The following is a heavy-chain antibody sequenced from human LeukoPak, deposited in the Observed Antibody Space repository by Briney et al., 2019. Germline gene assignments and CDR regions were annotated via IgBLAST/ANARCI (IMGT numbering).Heavy chain of an antibody. CDR3: ARQVAAGTPLTH. CDR1: GYIFTSYW. J-gene: IGHJ4*02. CDR2: IYPGDSDT. V-gene: IGHV5-51*01. D-gene: IGHD6-13*01. Sequence: GASLQISCKGSGYIFTSYWIGWVRQLPGKGLEWMGIIYPGDSDTRYSPSFQGQVTISADKSISTAYLQWSSLKASDTAMYYCARQVAAGTPLTHWGQGTLVTVSS.